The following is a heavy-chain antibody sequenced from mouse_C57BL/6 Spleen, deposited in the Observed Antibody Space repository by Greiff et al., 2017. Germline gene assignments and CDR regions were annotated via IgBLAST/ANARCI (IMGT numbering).Heavy chain of an antibody. Sequence: EVQLQESGGDLVKPGGSLKLSCAASGFTFSSYGMSWVRQTPDKRLEWVATISSGGSYTYYPDSVKGRFTISRDNAKNTLYRQMSSLKSEDTAMYYCARATVVAPDYWGQGTTLTVSS. D-gene: IGHD1-1*01. CDR3: ARATVVAPDY. V-gene: IGHV5-6*01. CDR1: GFTFSSYG. CDR2: ISSGGSYT. J-gene: IGHJ2*01.